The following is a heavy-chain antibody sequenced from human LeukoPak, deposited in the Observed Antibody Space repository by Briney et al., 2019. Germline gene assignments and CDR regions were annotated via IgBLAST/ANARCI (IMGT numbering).Heavy chain of an antibody. V-gene: IGHV3-23*01. CDR3: AKERDSKGYFDY. J-gene: IGHJ4*02. D-gene: IGHD2-15*01. Sequence: GGSLRLSCAASGFTFSTYAMSWVRQAPGKVLEWVSAISGSGDNTYYIDSVKGRFTISRDNSKNTLYLQMNSLRAEDTAVYYCAKERDSKGYFDYWGQGTLVTVSS. CDR1: GFTFSTYA. CDR2: ISGSGDNT.